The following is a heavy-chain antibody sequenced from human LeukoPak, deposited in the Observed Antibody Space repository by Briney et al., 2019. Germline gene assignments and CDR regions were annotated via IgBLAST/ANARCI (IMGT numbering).Heavy chain of an antibody. J-gene: IGHJ6*02. Sequence: PSETLSLTCTVSGYSISSGYYWGWIRQHPGKGLEWIGYIYYSGSTYYNPSLKSRVTISVDTSKNQFSLKLSSVTAADTAVYYCARGPYGDPPNDYGMDVWGQGTTVTVSS. CDR3: ARGPYGDPPNDYGMDV. D-gene: IGHD4-17*01. CDR2: IYYSGST. CDR1: GYSISSGYY. V-gene: IGHV4-31*03.